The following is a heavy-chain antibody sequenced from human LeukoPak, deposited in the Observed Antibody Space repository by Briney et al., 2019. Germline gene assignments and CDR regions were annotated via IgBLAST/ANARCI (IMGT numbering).Heavy chain of an antibody. V-gene: IGHV3-7*01. J-gene: IGHJ3*02. CDR1: GFTFSNFW. D-gene: IGHD6-19*01. Sequence: GGSLRLSCAASGFTFSNFWMSWVRLTPGMGLEWVANIKPDGSEKYYMDSVKGRFTISRDNAKKSMYLQMNFLRAEDTALHYCAKTTLAVAGTGYAFDMWGQGTMVTVSS. CDR3: AKTTLAVAGTGYAFDM. CDR2: IKPDGSEK.